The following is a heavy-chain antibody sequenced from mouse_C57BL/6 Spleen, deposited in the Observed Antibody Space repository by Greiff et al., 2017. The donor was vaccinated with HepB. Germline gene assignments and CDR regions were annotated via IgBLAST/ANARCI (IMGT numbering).Heavy chain of an antibody. J-gene: IGHJ2*01. CDR1: GYTFTDHT. CDR3: AREGGLVVDY. Sequence: VKLMESDAELVKPGASVQISCKVSGYTFTDHTIHWMKQRPEQGLAWIGYIYPRDGSTTYNAKFKGKATLTADKSSSTAYLQLNRLTSDDSAGYCCAREGGLVVDYWGQGTTLTVSS. CDR2: IYPRDGST. V-gene: IGHV1-78*01.